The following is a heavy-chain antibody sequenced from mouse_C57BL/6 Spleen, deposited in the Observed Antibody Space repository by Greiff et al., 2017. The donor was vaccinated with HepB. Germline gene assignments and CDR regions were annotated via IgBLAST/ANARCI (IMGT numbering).Heavy chain of an antibody. CDR2: ISYDGSN. CDR1: GYSITSGYY. Sequence: EVKLQESGPGLVKPSQSLSFTCSVTGYSITSGYYWNWIRQFPGNKLEWMGYISYDGSNNYNPSLKNRISITRDTSKNQFFLKLNSVTTEDTATYYCARGSTMVTPFAYWGQGTLVTVSA. CDR3: ARGSTMVTPFAY. D-gene: IGHD2-2*01. V-gene: IGHV3-6*01. J-gene: IGHJ3*01.